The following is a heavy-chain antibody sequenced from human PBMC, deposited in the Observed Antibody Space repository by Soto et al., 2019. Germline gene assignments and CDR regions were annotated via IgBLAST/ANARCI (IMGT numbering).Heavy chain of an antibody. V-gene: IGHV4-59*08. CDR3: ASHSPPFLYGPGPWDV. J-gene: IGHJ6*02. CDR1: GGSISNSY. CDR2: IYSSGST. D-gene: IGHD3-10*01. Sequence: QVQLQESGPGLVRPSETLSLTCTVSGGSISNSYWSWIRQSPEKGLEWMGYIYSSGSTNYNPSLILQLTFSVDSSKDPSSLELSPLSAADTAVYYLASHSPPFLYGPGPWDVWGEGTTVTVSS.